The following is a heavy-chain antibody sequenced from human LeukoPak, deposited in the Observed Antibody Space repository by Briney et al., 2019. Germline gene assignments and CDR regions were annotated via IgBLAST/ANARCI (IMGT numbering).Heavy chain of an antibody. CDR3: AREAYGSGNYPFDS. D-gene: IGHD3-10*01. V-gene: IGHV3-21*01. CDR1: GLTFSKYY. CDR2: ISSNSGEI. J-gene: IGHJ4*02. Sequence: GGSLRLSCSASGLTFSKYYMNWVRQAPGKGLEWVSSISSNSGEIYYADSVKGRFTISRDNAKNSLYLQMNSLRAEDTGVYYCAREAYGSGNYPFDSWGQGTLVTVSS.